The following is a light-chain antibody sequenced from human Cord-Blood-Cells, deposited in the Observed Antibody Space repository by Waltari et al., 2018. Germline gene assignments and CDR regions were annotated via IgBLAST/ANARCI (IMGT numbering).Light chain of an antibody. J-gene: IGLJ1*01. CDR1: SSTIGAGYD. CDR2: GNS. Sequence: QSVLTQPPSVSGAPGQRVTISCTGSSSTIGAGYDVPWYQQLPGTAPKLLIYGNSNRPSGVPDRFSGSKSGTSASLAITELQAEDEADYYCQSYDSSLSGYVFGTGTKVTVL. V-gene: IGLV1-40*01. CDR3: QSYDSSLSGYV.